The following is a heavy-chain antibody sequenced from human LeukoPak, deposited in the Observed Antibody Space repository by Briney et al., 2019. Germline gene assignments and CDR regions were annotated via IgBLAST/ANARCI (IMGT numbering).Heavy chain of an antibody. J-gene: IGHJ4*02. CDR3: ARRGDY. D-gene: IGHD3-16*01. CDR2: IYHTGNT. V-gene: IGHV4-38-2*02. Sequence: SETLSLTCTVSGSSISSDFYWGWTRQPPGKGLEWIGCIYHTGNTYYNPSLKSRVTISVDTSKNQFSLRLTSVTAADTAVYYCARRGDYWGQGMLVTVSS. CDR1: GSSISSDFY.